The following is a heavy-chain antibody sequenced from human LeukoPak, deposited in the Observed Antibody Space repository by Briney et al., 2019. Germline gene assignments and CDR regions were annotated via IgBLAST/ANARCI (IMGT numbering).Heavy chain of an antibody. Sequence: SVKVSCKASGGTFSSYAISWVRQAPGQGLEWMGGIIPIFGTANYAQKFQGRVTITADESTSTAYVELSSLRSEDTAVYSCARGVATNRYYFDYWGQGTLVTVSS. CDR2: IIPIFGTA. D-gene: IGHD5-12*01. CDR1: GGTFSSYA. J-gene: IGHJ4*02. CDR3: ARGVATNRYYFDY. V-gene: IGHV1-69*13.